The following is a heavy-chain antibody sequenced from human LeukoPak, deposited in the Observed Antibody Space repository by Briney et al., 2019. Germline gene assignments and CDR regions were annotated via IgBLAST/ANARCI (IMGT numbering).Heavy chain of an antibody. CDR2: INHSGST. J-gene: IGHJ4*02. Sequence: SETLSLTCAVYGGSFSGYYWSWIRQPPGKGLEWIGEINHSGSTNYNPSLKSRITISVDTSKNQFSLKLSSVTAADTAVYYCARRSRYYDSSGHDYWAREPWSPSPQ. CDR3: ARRSRYYDSSGHDY. V-gene: IGHV4-34*01. D-gene: IGHD3-22*01. CDR1: GGSFSGYY.